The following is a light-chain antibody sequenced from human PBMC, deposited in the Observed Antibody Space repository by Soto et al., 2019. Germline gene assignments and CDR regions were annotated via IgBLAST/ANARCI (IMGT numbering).Light chain of an antibody. CDR1: SSDVGDYKY. CDR2: DVS. V-gene: IGLV2-14*01. J-gene: IGLJ2*01. Sequence: QSALTQPASVSGSPGQSITISCTGTSSDVGDYKYVFWYQQHPGKATKLMIYDVSNRPSGVSNRFSGPKSGNTASLTISGLQADDEADYYRSSYTSTSTLLFGGGTKLTVL. CDR3: SSYTSTSTLL.